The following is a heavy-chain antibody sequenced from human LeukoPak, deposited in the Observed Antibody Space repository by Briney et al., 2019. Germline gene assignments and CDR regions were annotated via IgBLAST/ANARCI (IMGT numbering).Heavy chain of an antibody. CDR1: GFTFSRYW. D-gene: IGHD2/OR15-2a*01. CDR3: ARERTTIVSGTTIGAY. V-gene: IGHV3-7*01. J-gene: IGHJ4*02. CDR2: IKQDGSMK. Sequence: GGSLRLSCVASGFTFSRYWMSWVRQAPGKGLEWVANIKQDGSMKYYVDSVKGRFTISRDNAKNSLNLQMISLRAEDTAVYYCARERTTIVSGTTIGAYWGQGTLVTVSS.